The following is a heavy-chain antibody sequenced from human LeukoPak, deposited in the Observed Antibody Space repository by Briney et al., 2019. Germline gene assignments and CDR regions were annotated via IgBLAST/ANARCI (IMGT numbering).Heavy chain of an antibody. CDR3: AKSPVAARAPYYFDY. CDR1: GFTFDDYA. Sequence: GGSLRLSCAASGFTFDDYAMHWVRQAPGKGLEWVSGISWNSGSIGYADSVKGRFTISRDNAKNSLYLQMNSLRAEDMALYYCAKSPVAARAPYYFDYWGQGTLVTVSS. J-gene: IGHJ4*02. D-gene: IGHD6-6*01. CDR2: ISWNSGSI. V-gene: IGHV3-9*03.